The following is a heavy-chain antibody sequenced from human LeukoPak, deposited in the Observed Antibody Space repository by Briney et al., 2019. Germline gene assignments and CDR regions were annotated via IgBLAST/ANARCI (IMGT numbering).Heavy chain of an antibody. CDR2: ISSASNTI. CDR3: ARELYYYDSSGYYYFDY. D-gene: IGHD3-22*01. V-gene: IGHV3-48*01. CDR1: GFTFSSYS. J-gene: IGHJ4*02. Sequence: PGGSLRLSCAASGFTFSSYSMNWVRQAPGKGLEWVSYISSASNTIYYADSVKGRFTISRDNAKNSLYLQMNSLRAEDTAMYYCARELYYYDSSGYYYFDYWGQGTLVTVSS.